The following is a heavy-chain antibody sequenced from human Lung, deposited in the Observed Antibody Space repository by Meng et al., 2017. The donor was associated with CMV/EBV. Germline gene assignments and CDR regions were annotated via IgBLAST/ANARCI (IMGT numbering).Heavy chain of an antibody. D-gene: IGHD1-14*01. CDR2: VVYSGTT. Sequence: QLQLRGSGPGLGKPSETLSLTCTVSGGSISSSSYYWAWIRQPPGEGLEWIGSVVYSGTTYYTSSLKSRVSISVDTSKNQFSLKLSSVTAADTAVYYCARHHHSPTFDYWGQGTLVTVSS. CDR1: GGSISSSSYY. V-gene: IGHV4-39*01. J-gene: IGHJ4*02. CDR3: ARHHHSPTFDY.